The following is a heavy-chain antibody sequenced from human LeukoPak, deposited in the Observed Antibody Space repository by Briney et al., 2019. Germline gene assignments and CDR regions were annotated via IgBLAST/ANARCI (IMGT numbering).Heavy chain of an antibody. V-gene: IGHV3-23*01. CDR3: ARDGSWGDYQFYFYMDV. D-gene: IGHD2-2*01. Sequence: GGSLRLSCEASGFTFRSFAMSWVRQAPGKGLEWLSGISASGHYIYQADSVKGRFTISRDNSKNTLYIEINSPRVEDTAVYYCARDGSWGDYQFYFYMDVWGKGTTVTVSS. CDR2: ISASGHYI. J-gene: IGHJ6*03. CDR1: GFTFRSFA.